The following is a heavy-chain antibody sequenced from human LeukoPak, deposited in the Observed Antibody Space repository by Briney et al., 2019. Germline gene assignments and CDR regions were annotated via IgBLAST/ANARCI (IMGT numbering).Heavy chain of an antibody. V-gene: IGHV3-48*01. D-gene: IGHD3-10*01. CDR1: GFTFSSYS. CDR2: ISSSSSTI. Sequence: GGSLRLSCAASGFTFSSYSMNWVRQAPGKGLEWVSYISSSSSTIYYADSVKGRFTISRDNAKNSLYLQMNSLRAEDTAVYYCARSVSGPLGDVWGQGTTVTVSS. CDR3: ARSVSGPLGDV. J-gene: IGHJ6*02.